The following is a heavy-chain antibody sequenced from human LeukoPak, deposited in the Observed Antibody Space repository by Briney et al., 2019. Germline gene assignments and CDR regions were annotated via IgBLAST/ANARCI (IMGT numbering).Heavy chain of an antibody. J-gene: IGHJ4*02. CDR1: GGSISSYY. Sequence: SETLSLTCTVSGGSISSYYWSWIRQPPGKGLEWIGYIYNGGSTNYNPSLKSRVTTSVDTSKNQFSLKLRSVTAADTAVCYCARVETNTVWAMDYWGQGTLVTVSS. CDR3: ARVETNTVWAMDY. D-gene: IGHD2-21*02. V-gene: IGHV4-59*08. CDR2: IYNGGST.